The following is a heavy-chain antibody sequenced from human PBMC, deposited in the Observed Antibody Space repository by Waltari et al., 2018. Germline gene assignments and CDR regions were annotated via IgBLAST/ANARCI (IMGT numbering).Heavy chain of an antibody. Sequence: QVQLVQSGAEVKKPGSSVKVSCKASGGNFSSYAISWVRQAPGQGLEWMGGIIPIFGTATYAQKFQGRVTMTADESTSTAYMELSSLRSEDTAVYYCARARDVVVPAAMRYWGQGTLVTVSS. V-gene: IGHV1-69*13. J-gene: IGHJ4*02. CDR1: GGNFSSYA. CDR3: ARARDVVVPAAMRY. CDR2: IIPIFGTA. D-gene: IGHD2-2*01.